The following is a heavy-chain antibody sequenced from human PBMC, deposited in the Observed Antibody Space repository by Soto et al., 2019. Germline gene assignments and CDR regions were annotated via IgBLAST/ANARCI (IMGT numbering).Heavy chain of an antibody. V-gene: IGHV3-53*01. CDR1: GLTVSSNY. Sequence: HPGGSLRLSCEVSGLTVSSNYMNWVRQAPGKGLEWVSILYSDGRSYYADSVKGRFTVSRDDFKNTLYLQMNSLRAEDTAVYYCARTYYSGSYFSDYWGQGTLVTVSS. CDR2: LYSDGRS. J-gene: IGHJ4*02. CDR3: ARTYYSGSYFSDY. D-gene: IGHD3-10*01.